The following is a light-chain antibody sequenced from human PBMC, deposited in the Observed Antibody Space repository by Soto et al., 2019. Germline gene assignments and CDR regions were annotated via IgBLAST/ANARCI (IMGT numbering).Light chain of an antibody. CDR1: QSVSRN. CDR2: GAS. J-gene: IGKJ5*01. CDR3: QQFNYWPTIT. Sequence: EIVLTQCPATLSVSPGERSTLSCRASQSVSRNLAWYQQIPGRAPRLLIYGASTRAYGIPARFSASGSGTELTLTISSLQSEDFAVYDCQQFNYWPTITFGQGTRLEIK. V-gene: IGKV3-15*01.